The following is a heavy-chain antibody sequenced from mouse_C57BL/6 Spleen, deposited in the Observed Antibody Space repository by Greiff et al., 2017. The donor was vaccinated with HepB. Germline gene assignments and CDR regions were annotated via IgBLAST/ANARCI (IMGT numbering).Heavy chain of an antibody. Sequence: QVQLQQPGAELVRPGSSVKLSCKASGYTFTSYWMDWVKQRPGQGLEWIGNIYPSDSETHYNQKFKDKATLTVDKSSSTAYMQLSSLTSEDSAVYYCASSLHYYAMDYWGQGTSVTVSS. J-gene: IGHJ4*01. D-gene: IGHD6-1*01. CDR1: GYTFTSYW. CDR2: IYPSDSET. CDR3: ASSLHYYAMDY. V-gene: IGHV1-61*01.